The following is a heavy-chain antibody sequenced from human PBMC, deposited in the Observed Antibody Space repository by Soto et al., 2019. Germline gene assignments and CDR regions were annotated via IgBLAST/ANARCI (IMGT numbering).Heavy chain of an antibody. J-gene: IGHJ4*02. CDR3: ARRGAYNWNDNVDY. CDR2: IYYSGST. V-gene: IGHV4-39*01. D-gene: IGHD1-1*01. Sequence: QLQLQESGPGLVKPSETLSLTCTVSGGSISSSSYYWGWIRQPPGKGLEWIGSIYYSGSTYYNPSLQSRVTISVDTSKNQFSLKLSSVTAADTAVYYCARRGAYNWNDNVDYWGQGTLVTVSS. CDR1: GGSISSSSYY.